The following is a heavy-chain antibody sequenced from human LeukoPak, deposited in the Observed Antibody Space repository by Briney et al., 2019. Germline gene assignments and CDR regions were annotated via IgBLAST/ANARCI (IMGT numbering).Heavy chain of an antibody. CDR1: GYTFTGYY. CDR2: INPSGGST. Sequence: ASVKVSCKASGYTFTGYYMHWVRQAPGQGLEWMGIINPSGGSTSYAQKFQGRVTMTRDMSTSTVYMELSSLRSEDTAVYYCARVAAAGTVYFDYWGQGTLVTVSS. V-gene: IGHV1-46*01. J-gene: IGHJ4*02. D-gene: IGHD6-13*01. CDR3: ARVAAAGTVYFDY.